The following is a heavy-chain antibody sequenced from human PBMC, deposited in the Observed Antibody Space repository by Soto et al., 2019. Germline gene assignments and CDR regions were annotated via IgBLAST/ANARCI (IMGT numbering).Heavy chain of an antibody. CDR1: GFTFSTCS. Sequence: EVQLVESGGGLVEPGGSLRLSCATSGFTFSTCSMNWVLQAPGKGLEWVSSISATGTYTFYADSLKGRFTISRDNARNSLFLQMNSLRVEDTALYSCTTEYNSRQDLNHWGQGALVTVSS. J-gene: IGHJ5*02. D-gene: IGHD6-6*01. V-gene: IGHV3-21*01. CDR2: ISATGTYT. CDR3: TTEYNSRQDLNH.